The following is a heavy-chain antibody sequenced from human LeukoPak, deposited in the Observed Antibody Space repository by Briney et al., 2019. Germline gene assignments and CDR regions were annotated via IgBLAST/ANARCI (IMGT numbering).Heavy chain of an antibody. Sequence: SETLSLTCTVPGRSVSNDNYYWSWIRQPPGKGLEWIGNIYHTGSTNYNPSLSSRVTLSLDTSKNQFSLTLNSVTAADTAIYYCTGDNDANWSYSWGQGTLVTVSS. CDR1: GRSVSNDNYY. J-gene: IGHJ5*01. V-gene: IGHV4-61*01. CDR2: IYHTGST. CDR3: TGDNDANWSYS.